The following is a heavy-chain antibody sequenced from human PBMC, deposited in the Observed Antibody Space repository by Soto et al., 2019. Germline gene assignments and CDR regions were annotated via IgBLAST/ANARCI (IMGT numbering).Heavy chain of an antibody. D-gene: IGHD4-17*01. CDR2: IYYSGST. V-gene: IGHV4-31*03. J-gene: IGHJ5*02. Sequence: QVQLQASGPGLVKPSQTLSLTCTVSGGSISSGGYYWSWIRPHPGKGLEWIGYIYYSGSTYYNPSIKSRVTISVDTAKNLFSLKLSSVTAADTAVYYCARENRDYGDYVANWFDPWGQGTLVTVSS. CDR3: ARENRDYGDYVANWFDP. CDR1: GGSISSGGYY.